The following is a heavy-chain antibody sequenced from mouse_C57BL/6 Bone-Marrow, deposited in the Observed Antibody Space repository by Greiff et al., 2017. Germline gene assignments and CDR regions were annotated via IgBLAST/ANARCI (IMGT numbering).Heavy chain of an antibody. CDR3: ARASTVVARDGFDY. V-gene: IGHV1-54*01. D-gene: IGHD1-1*01. CDR2: INPGSGGT. Sequence: QVQLQQSGAELVRPGTSVKVSCKASGYAFTNYLIEWVKQRPGQGLEWIGVINPGSGGTNYNEKFKGKATLTADKSSSTAYMQLSSLTSEDSAVYFCARASTVVARDGFDYWGQGTTLTVSS. J-gene: IGHJ2*01. CDR1: GYAFTNYL.